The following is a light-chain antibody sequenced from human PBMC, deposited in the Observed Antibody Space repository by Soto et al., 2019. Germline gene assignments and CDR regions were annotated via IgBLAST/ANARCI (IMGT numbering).Light chain of an antibody. J-gene: IGKJ4*01. CDR3: HQRSNWPPT. CDR2: DAS. V-gene: IGKV3-11*01. Sequence: ELVLTQSPGTLSLSPGGSATLSCRAGQSVSRYLAWYQQKPGQALRLLIYDASKRATGIPARFSGSGSGTDFTLTISSLEPEDFAIYYCHQRSNWPPTFGGGTRLEIK. CDR1: QSVSRY.